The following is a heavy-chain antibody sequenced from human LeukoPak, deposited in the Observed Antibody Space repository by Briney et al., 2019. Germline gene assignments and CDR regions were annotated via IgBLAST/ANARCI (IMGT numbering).Heavy chain of an antibody. D-gene: IGHD3-9*01. CDR2: VSGSGSGT. Sequence: GGSLRLSCVASGFTFSSYAMAWVRQAPGKGLEWVSSVSGSGSGTYYADSVKGRFTISRDNSKNTVYLQMNSLRAEDTAVYYCARFQYYDILTGYSYGMDVWGQGTTVTVSS. CDR1: GFTFSSYA. J-gene: IGHJ6*02. V-gene: IGHV3-23*01. CDR3: ARFQYYDILTGYSYGMDV.